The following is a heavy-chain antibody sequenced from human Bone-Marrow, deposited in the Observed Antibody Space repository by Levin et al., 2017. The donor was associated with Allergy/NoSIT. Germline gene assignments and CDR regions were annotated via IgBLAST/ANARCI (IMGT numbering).Heavy chain of an antibody. V-gene: IGHV3-48*02. D-gene: IGHD2-15*01. CDR3: ARGKNIVVVVAATEFDY. J-gene: IGHJ4*02. CDR1: GFTFSSYS. Sequence: GGSLRLSCAASGFTFSSYSMNWVRQAPGKGLEWVSYISSSSSTIYYADSVKGRFTISRDNAKNSLYLQMNSLRDEDTAVYYCARGKNIVVVVAATEFDYWGQGTLVTVSS. CDR2: ISSSSSTI.